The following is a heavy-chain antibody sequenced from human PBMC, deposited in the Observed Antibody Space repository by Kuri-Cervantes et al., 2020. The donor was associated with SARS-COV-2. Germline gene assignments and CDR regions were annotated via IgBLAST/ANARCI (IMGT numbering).Heavy chain of an antibody. V-gene: IGHV4-34*01. J-gene: IGHJ5*02. Sequence: SETRSPTCAAYGGAFSGYYCSWIRQPPGKVLEWIGEINHSGSTNYNPSLKSRVTISVDTSKNQSSLKLSSVTAADTAVYYCARGLGGYSSPTNWFDPWGQGTLVTVSS. CDR2: INHSGST. D-gene: IGHD6-19*01. CDR1: GGAFSGYY. CDR3: ARGLGGYSSPTNWFDP.